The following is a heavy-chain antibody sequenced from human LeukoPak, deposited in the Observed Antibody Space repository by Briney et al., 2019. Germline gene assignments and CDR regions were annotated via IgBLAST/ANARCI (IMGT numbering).Heavy chain of an antibody. J-gene: IGHJ3*02. CDR2: IYYSGST. Sequence: PSETLSLICTVSGGSISSYYWSWIRQPPGKGLEWIGYIYYSGSTNYNPSLKSRVTISVDTSKNQFSLKLSSVTAADTAVYYCARGSGGQYDAFDIWGRGTMVTVSS. CDR3: ARGSGGQYDAFDI. V-gene: IGHV4-59*01. CDR1: GGSISSYY. D-gene: IGHD2-8*02.